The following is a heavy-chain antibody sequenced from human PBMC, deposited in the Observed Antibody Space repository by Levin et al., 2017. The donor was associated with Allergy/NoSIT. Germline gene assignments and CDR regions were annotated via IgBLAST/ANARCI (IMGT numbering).Heavy chain of an antibody. CDR3: ARVIAAAGKGGWFDP. D-gene: IGHD6-13*01. Sequence: AASVKVSCKASGYTFTSYGISWVRQAPGQGLEWMGWISAYNGNTNYAQKLQGRVTMTTDTSTSTAYMELRSLRSDDTAVYYCARVIAAAGKGGWFDPWGQGTLVTVSS. CDR1: GYTFTSYG. CDR2: ISAYNGNT. V-gene: IGHV1-18*01. J-gene: IGHJ5*02.